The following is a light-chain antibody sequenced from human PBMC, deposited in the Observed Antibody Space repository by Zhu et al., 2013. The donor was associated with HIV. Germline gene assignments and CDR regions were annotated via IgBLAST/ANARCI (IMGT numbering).Light chain of an antibody. CDR1: SSDIGGYNY. CDR3: CSYAGSSTWI. Sequence: QSALTQPASVSGSPGQSVTISCSGTSSDIGGYNYVSWYQQYPGKAPKVLIFEVSDRPSGVSDRFSGSKSGNTASLTISGLQAEDEADYYCCSYAGSSTWIFGTGTTVTVL. V-gene: IGLV2-23*02. CDR2: EVS. J-gene: IGLJ1*01.